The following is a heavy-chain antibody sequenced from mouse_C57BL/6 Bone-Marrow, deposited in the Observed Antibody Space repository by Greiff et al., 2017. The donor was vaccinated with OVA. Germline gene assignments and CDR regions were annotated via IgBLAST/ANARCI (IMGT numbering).Heavy chain of an antibody. J-gene: IGHJ1*03. CDR1: GFNIKDYY. D-gene: IGHD1-1*01. V-gene: IGHV14-1*01. CDR2: IDPEDGDT. CDR3: TSMYYYGSTFGYCDV. Sequence: EVQLQESGAELVRPGASVKLSCTASGFNIKDYYMHWVKQRPEQGLEWIGRIDPEDGDTEYAPKFQGKATMTADTSSNTAYLQLSSLTSADTAVYYCTSMYYYGSTFGYCDVWGTGTTVTVSS.